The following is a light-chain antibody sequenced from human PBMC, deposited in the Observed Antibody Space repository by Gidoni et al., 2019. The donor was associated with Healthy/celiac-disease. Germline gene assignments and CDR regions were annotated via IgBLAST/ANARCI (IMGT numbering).Light chain of an antibody. Sequence: SYELTQPPSVSVSPGQTASITCSGDKLGDKYACWYQQKPGQSPLLVIYQDSQRPSGIPERFSGSNSGNTATLTISGPHAMDEADYYCQAWDSSPVVFGGGTKLTVL. CDR2: QDS. J-gene: IGLJ2*01. CDR3: QAWDSSPVV. V-gene: IGLV3-1*01. CDR1: KLGDKY.